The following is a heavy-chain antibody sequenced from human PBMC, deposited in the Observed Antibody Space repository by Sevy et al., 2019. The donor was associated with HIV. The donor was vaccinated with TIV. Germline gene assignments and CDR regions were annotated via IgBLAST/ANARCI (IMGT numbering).Heavy chain of an antibody. CDR2: IKQDESEK. Sequence: GESLKISCAASGFTFSDYWMSWVRQSPGKGLEWVATIKQDESEKYYVASVKGRFAISRDNVKNSVSLQMNGLRVEDTALYYCAREVGGFNWRPYYFDSWGQGTLVTVSS. V-gene: IGHV3-7*01. CDR1: GFTFSDYW. D-gene: IGHD3-3*01. J-gene: IGHJ4*02. CDR3: AREVGGFNWRPYYFDS.